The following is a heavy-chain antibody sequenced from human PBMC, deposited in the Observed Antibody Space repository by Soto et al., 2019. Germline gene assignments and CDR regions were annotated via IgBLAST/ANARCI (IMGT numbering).Heavy chain of an antibody. Sequence: QVQLVQSGAEVKKPGASVKVSCKASGYTFTGYYMHWVRQAPGQGLEWMGWINANSGGTNYAQKFQGRVTMTRDTSISTAYMELSRLRSDDTAVYYCASYTAMALGSIYYGMDVWGQGTTVTVSS. V-gene: IGHV1-2*02. CDR1: GYTFTGYY. J-gene: IGHJ6*02. CDR2: INANSGGT. D-gene: IGHD5-18*01. CDR3: ASYTAMALGSIYYGMDV.